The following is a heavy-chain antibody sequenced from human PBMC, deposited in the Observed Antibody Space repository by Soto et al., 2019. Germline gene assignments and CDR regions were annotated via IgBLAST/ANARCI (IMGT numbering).Heavy chain of an antibody. CDR1: GGSFSGYY. J-gene: IGHJ4*02. CDR3: ARASGPYSYGTQTPDY. D-gene: IGHD5-18*01. CDR2: INHSGST. V-gene: IGHV4-34*01. Sequence: SETLSLTCAVYGGSFSGYYWSWIRQPPGKGLEWIGEINHSGSTNYNPSLKSRVTISVDTSKNQFSLKLSSVTAADTAVYYCARASGPYSYGTQTPDYWGQGTLVTVSS.